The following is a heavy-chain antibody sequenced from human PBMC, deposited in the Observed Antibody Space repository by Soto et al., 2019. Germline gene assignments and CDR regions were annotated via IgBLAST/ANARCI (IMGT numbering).Heavy chain of an antibody. CDR1: GFTFSSYA. V-gene: IGHV3-30-3*01. D-gene: IGHD3-16*01. Sequence: QVQLVESGGGVVQPGRSLRLSCAASGFTFSSYAMHWVRQAPGKGLEWVAVISYDGSNKYYADSVKGRFTISRDNSKNTLYLQMNSLRAEDTAVYYCARELGTPGDEDAFDIWGQGTMVTVSS. CDR2: ISYDGSNK. CDR3: ARELGTPGDEDAFDI. J-gene: IGHJ3*02.